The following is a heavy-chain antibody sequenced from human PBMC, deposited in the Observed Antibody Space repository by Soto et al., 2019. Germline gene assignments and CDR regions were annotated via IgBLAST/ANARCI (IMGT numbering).Heavy chain of an antibody. J-gene: IGHJ4*02. D-gene: IGHD3-10*01. Sequence: QVQLVQSGAELKKPGASVKVSCKASGYTFSNYDMNWVRQATGQGPEWIGWVNPNNGDTGYAQKFQGRVTLTTDISKTTAYMELTSLRSEDTAIYYCAKVSRKGSAIDFDYWGQGTQITVSS. CDR2: VNPNNGDT. V-gene: IGHV1-8*01. CDR1: GYTFSNYD. CDR3: AKVSRKGSAIDFDY.